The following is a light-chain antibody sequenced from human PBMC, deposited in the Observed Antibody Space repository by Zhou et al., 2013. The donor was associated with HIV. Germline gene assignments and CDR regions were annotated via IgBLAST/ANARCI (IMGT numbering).Light chain of an antibody. CDR1: QSVRNSY. V-gene: IGKV3-20*01. CDR3: QQYGSSPST. Sequence: EIVLTQSPGTLSLSPGERAILSCRASQSVRNSYIAWYQQKPGQAPRLLIYGASSRATGIPDRFSGSGSGTDFTLTISRLEPEDFAVYYCQQYGSSPSTFGPGTKVDIK. J-gene: IGKJ3*01. CDR2: GAS.